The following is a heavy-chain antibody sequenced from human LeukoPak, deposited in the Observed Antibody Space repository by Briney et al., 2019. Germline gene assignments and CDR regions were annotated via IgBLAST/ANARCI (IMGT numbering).Heavy chain of an antibody. CDR2: ISGSGGST. D-gene: IGHD3-22*01. V-gene: IGHV3-23*01. CDR3: AKDRNYYDSSGYPDY. J-gene: IGHJ4*02. Sequence: PGGSLRLSCAASGFTFSSYAMSWVRQAPGKGLEWVSAISGSGGSTYYADSVEGRFTISRDNSKNTLYLQMNSLRAEDTAVYYCAKDRNYYDSSGYPDYWGQGTLVTVSS. CDR1: GFTFSSYA.